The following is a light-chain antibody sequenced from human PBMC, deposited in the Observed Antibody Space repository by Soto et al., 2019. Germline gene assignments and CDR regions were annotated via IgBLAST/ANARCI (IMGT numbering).Light chain of an antibody. CDR2: RAS. V-gene: IGKV1-9*01. CDR1: QGISTY. J-gene: IGKJ2*01. Sequence: DIQLTQSPCFLSASVEDRVTIACWASQGISTYLAWYQQKPGKAPNLLIFRASTLQSGVPSRFSGSGSGTEFTLTVSSLQPEDFASYYCQQLNSNPPTLGQGTKLEIK. CDR3: QQLNSNPPT.